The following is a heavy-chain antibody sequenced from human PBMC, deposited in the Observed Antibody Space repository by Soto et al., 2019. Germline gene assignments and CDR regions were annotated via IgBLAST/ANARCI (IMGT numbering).Heavy chain of an antibody. CDR2: ISGSGGST. D-gene: IGHD2-21*02. Sequence: GGSLRLSCAASGFTFSSYAMSWVRQAPGKGLEWVSAISGSGGSTYYADSVKGRFTISRDNSKNTLYLQMNSLRAEDTAVYYCAKDLVPCGVDCYDAFDIWGQGTMVTVSS. J-gene: IGHJ3*02. V-gene: IGHV3-23*01. CDR1: GFTFSSYA. CDR3: AKDLVPCGVDCYDAFDI.